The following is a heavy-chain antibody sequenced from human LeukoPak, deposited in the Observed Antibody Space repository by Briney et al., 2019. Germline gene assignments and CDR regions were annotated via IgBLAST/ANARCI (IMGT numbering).Heavy chain of an antibody. J-gene: IGHJ3*02. CDR1: GFTFSDHY. V-gene: IGHV3-72*01. Sequence: GGSLRLSCAASGFTFSDHYMDWVRQAPGKGLEWVGRTRNKANSYTTEYAASVKGRFTISRADSENSLYLQMNSLKTEDTAVYYCARVRYCSSTTCRGAFDIWGQGTMVTVSS. CDR2: TRNKANSYTT. CDR3: ARVRYCSSTTCRGAFDI. D-gene: IGHD2-2*01.